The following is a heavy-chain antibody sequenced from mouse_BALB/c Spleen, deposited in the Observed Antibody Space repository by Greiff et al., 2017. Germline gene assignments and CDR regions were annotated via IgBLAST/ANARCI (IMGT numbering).Heavy chain of an antibody. Sequence: EVKLVESGGGLVQPGGSLRLSCATSGFTFTDYYMSWVRQPPGKALEWLGFIRNKANGYTTEYSASVKGRFTISRDNSQSILYLQMNTLRAEDSATYYCGSTDVYPAWFAYWGQGTLVTVSA. CDR3: GSTDVYPAWFAY. V-gene: IGHV7-3*02. D-gene: IGHD3-1*01. CDR2: IRNKANGYTT. J-gene: IGHJ3*01. CDR1: GFTFTDYY.